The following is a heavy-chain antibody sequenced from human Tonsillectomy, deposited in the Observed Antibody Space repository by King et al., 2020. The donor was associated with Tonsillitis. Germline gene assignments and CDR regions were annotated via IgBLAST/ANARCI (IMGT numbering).Heavy chain of an antibody. D-gene: IGHD3-22*01. CDR2: IYYSGST. J-gene: IGHJ3*02. CDR3: ARQATLYDSSGYYYEVWAFDI. CDR1: GGSISSSSYY. Sequence: QLQESGPGLVKPSETLSLTCTVSGGSISSSSYYWGWIRQPPGKGLEWIGSIYYSGSTYYNPSLKSRVTISVDTSKNQFSLKLSSVTAADTAVYYCARQATLYDSSGYYYEVWAFDIWGQGTMVTVSS. V-gene: IGHV4-39*01.